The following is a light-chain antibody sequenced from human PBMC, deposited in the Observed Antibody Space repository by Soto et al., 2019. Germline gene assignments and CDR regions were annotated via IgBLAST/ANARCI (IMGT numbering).Light chain of an antibody. CDR2: EVS. V-gene: IGLV2-8*01. J-gene: IGLJ1*01. CDR1: SSDVGGYNY. CDR3: SSYAGSKGV. Sequence: QSVLTQPPSASGSPGQSVTISCTGTSSDVGGYNYVSWYQQHPGKAPKLMIYEVSKRPSGVPDRFSGSKSGNTASLTVSGLQAEDEADYYRSSYAGSKGVFGTGTKLTVL.